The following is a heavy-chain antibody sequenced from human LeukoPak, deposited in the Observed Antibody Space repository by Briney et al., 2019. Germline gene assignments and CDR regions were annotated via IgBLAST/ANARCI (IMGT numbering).Heavy chain of an antibody. V-gene: IGHV4-31*11. CDR1: GGSISSGGYY. Sequence: PSETLSLTCAVSGGSISSGGYYWSWIRQHPGKGLEWIGYIYYSGSTYYNPSLKSRVTISVDTSKNQFSLKLSSVTAADTAVYYCARGSGVGKYYYDSSGYRIDYWGQGTLVTVSS. D-gene: IGHD3-22*01. CDR2: IYYSGST. J-gene: IGHJ4*02. CDR3: ARGSGVGKYYYDSSGYRIDY.